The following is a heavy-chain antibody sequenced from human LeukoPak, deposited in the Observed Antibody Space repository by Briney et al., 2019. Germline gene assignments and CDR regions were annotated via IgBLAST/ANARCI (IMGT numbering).Heavy chain of an antibody. CDR1: GFTFSSYW. V-gene: IGHV3-48*04. J-gene: IGHJ6*03. CDR2: ISSSGSTI. D-gene: IGHD1-1*01. Sequence: GGSLRLSCAASGFTFSSYWMSWVRQAPGKGLEWVSYISSSGSTIYYADSVKGRFTISRDNAKNSLYLQMNSLRAEDTALYHCARVLRLERPYYYYYMDVWGKGTTVTISS. CDR3: ARVLRLERPYYYYYMDV.